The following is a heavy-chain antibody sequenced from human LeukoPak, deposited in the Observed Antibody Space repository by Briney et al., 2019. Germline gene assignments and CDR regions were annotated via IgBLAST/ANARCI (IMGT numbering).Heavy chain of an antibody. J-gene: IGHJ6*03. Sequence: SETLSLTCTVSRGSISTKNYFWGWIRQLPGKGLEWIGSISHSGGTYYSPSLKSRVTISIDTSKTQFSLKLRSVTAADTAGYFCARHIPLIHSITGSYHYYMDVWGEGTTVAVSS. CDR2: ISHSGGT. CDR1: RGSISTKNYF. D-gene: IGHD3-22*01. V-gene: IGHV4-39*01. CDR3: ARHIPLIHSITGSYHYYMDV.